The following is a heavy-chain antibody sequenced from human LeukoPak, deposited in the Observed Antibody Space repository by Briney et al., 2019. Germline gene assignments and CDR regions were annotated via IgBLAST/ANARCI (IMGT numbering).Heavy chain of an antibody. CDR1: GFTFSSYA. V-gene: IGHV3-23*01. J-gene: IGHJ4*02. CDR3: AKFFAPSGGASGWTWAIDY. Sequence: GGSLRLSCAASGFTFSSYAMTWARQAPGKGLEWVAAISGSGGTTYSADSAKGRFTISRDNSKNTLYLHMNSLRAEDTAIYYCAKFFAPSGGASGWTWAIDYWGQGTLVTVSS. CDR2: ISGSGGTT. D-gene: IGHD6-25*01.